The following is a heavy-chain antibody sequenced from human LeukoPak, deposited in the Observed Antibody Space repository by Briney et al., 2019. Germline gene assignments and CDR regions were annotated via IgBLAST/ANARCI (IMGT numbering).Heavy chain of an antibody. V-gene: IGHV3-23*01. Sequence: GGSLRLSCAASGFTLSSYAMSWVRQAPGKGLEWVSAISGSGGSTYYADSVKGRFTISRDNSKNTLYLQMNSLRAEDTAVYYCAKDDYYDSSGYYYGGYWGQGTLVTVSS. CDR3: AKDDYYDSSGYYYGGY. CDR2: ISGSGGST. J-gene: IGHJ4*02. D-gene: IGHD3-22*01. CDR1: GFTLSSYA.